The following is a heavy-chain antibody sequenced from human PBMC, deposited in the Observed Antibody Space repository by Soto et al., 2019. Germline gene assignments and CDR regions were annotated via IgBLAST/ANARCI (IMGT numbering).Heavy chain of an antibody. CDR2: IIPIFGTA. CDR1: GGTVSSYA. J-gene: IGHJ6*02. Sequence: QVQLVPSGAEVTKPGSSVKVSCKASGGTVSSYAISWVRQAPGQGLEWRGGIIPIFGTANYAQKFQGRVTITADDSTSTDYIELSRLRTEDPAVYYCARAVEDQHCYHLGMDVWGQGTTVTRSS. V-gene: IGHV1-69*12. CDR3: ARAVEDQHCYHLGMDV.